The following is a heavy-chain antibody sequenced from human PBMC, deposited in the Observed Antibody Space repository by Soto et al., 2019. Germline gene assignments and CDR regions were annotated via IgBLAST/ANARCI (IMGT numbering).Heavy chain of an antibody. D-gene: IGHD1-7*01. CDR3: ARKLELRGSYYYYYDMDV. J-gene: IGHJ6*02. CDR2: INPNSGGT. V-gene: IGHV1-2*02. Sequence: GXSVQVSCKASGYTFTDYYMHWVREAPGQGLEWMGWINPNSGGTNYAQKFQGRVTMTRDTSISTAYMELSRLRSDDTAVYYCARKLELRGSYYYYYDMDVWGQGTTVTVSS. CDR1: GYTFTDYY.